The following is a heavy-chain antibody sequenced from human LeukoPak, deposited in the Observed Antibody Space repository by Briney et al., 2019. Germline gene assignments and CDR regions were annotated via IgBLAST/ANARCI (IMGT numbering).Heavy chain of an antibody. J-gene: IGHJ4*02. CDR3: AKVGDGLPIY. CDR1: GFPVNKYE. D-gene: IGHD5-12*01. Sequence: PGGSLRLSCAASGFPVNKYEMHWVRQAPGKGLEWVSAISSSGGSTYYADSVKGRFTISRDNSKNTLYLQMNSLRAEDTAVYYCAKVGDGLPIYWGQGTLVSVSS. V-gene: IGHV3-23*01. CDR2: ISSSGGST.